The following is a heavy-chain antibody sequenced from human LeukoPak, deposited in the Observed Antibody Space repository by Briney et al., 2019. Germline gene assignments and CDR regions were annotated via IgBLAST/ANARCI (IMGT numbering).Heavy chain of an antibody. CDR1: GGSISSYY. CDR3: ARLWSYYYDSSGYYLDWYFDL. CDR2: SSYSGST. Sequence: PSETLSLTCTVSGGSISSYYWSWIRQPPGKGLEWIGYSSYSGSTNYNPSLKSRVTVSGDTSKNQFSLKLSSVSAADTAVYYCARLWSYYYDSSGYYLDWYFDLWGRGTLVTVSS. V-gene: IGHV4-59*08. J-gene: IGHJ2*01. D-gene: IGHD3-22*01.